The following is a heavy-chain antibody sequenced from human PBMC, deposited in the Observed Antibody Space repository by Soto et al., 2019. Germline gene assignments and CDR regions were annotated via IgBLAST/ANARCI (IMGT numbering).Heavy chain of an antibody. CDR3: ARVTTYYYDSSGYYPRDHFDY. V-gene: IGHV5-51*01. D-gene: IGHD3-22*01. Sequence: GESLKISCKASGYNFASYWIAWVRQMPGKGLEWMGIVYPGDSDTRYSPSFQGQVTISADKYISTAYLQWRSLKASDTAMYYCARVTTYYYDSSGYYPRDHFDYWGQGNVVTVSS. J-gene: IGHJ4*02. CDR2: VYPGDSDT. CDR1: GYNFASYW.